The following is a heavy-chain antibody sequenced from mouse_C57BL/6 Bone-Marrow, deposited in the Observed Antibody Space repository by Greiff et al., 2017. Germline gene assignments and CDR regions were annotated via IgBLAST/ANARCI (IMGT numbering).Heavy chain of an antibody. CDR3: ASPRGPHSGWYFDV. CDR1: GFTFTDYY. V-gene: IGHV7-3*01. J-gene: IGHJ1*03. Sequence: EVMLVESGGGLVQPGGSLSLSCAASGFTFTDYYMSWVRQPPGKALEWLGFIRNKANGYTTEYSASVKGRFTISRDNSQSILYLQMNALRAEDSAADDCASPRGPHSGWYFDVWGTGTTVTVSS. D-gene: IGHD3-1*01. CDR2: IRNKANGYTT.